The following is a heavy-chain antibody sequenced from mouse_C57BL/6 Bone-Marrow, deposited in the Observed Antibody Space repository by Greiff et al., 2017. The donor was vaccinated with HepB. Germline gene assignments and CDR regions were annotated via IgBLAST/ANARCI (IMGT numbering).Heavy chain of an antibody. CDR1: GFTFSSYA. J-gene: IGHJ1*03. CDR2: ISDGGSYT. D-gene: IGHD1-1*01. Sequence: EVKVVESGGGLVKPGGSLKLSCAASGFTFSSYAMSWVRQTPEKRLEWVATISDGGSYTYYPDNVKGRFTISRDNAKNNLYLQMSHLKSEDTAMYYCARDEWAITTVVVWYFDVWGTGTTVTVSS. CDR3: ARDEWAITTVVVWYFDV. V-gene: IGHV5-4*01.